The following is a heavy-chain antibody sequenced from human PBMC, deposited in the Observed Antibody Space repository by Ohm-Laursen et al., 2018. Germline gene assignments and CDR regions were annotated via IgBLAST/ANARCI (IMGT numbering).Heavy chain of an antibody. Sequence: SLRLSCAASGFTFSSFAMSWVRQAPGKGLEWVSAIRGSGGSTYYADSVKGRFTISRDNSKNTLYLQMNSLRAEDTAVYYCAKDREYYFDYWGQGTLVTVSS. CDR1: GFTFSSFA. V-gene: IGHV3-23*01. J-gene: IGHJ4*02. CDR3: AKDREYYFDY. D-gene: IGHD3-10*01. CDR2: IRGSGGST.